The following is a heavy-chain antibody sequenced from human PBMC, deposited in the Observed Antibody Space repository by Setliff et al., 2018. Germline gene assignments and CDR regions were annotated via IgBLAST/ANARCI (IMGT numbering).Heavy chain of an antibody. CDR2: IYYSGST. J-gene: IGHJ5*02. Sequence: SETLSLTCTVSGGSISSSSHYWGWIRQPPGKGLEWIGSIYYSGSTYYNPSLKSRVTISVDTSKNQFSLKLSSVTAADTAVYYCAREIVRLSGSYESEDWSDPWGQGTLVTVSS. V-gene: IGHV4-39*07. CDR1: GGSISSSSHY. D-gene: IGHD1-26*01. CDR3: AREIVRLSGSYESEDWSDP.